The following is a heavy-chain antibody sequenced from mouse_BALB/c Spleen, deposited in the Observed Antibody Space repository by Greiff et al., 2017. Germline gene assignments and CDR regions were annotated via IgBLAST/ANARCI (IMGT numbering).Heavy chain of an antibody. CDR1: GYSITSGYY. V-gene: IGHV3-6*02. D-gene: IGHD2-14*01. Sequence: EVQLQESGPGLVKPSQSLSLTCSVTGYSITSGYYWNWIRQFPGNKLEWMGYISYDGSNNYNPSLKNRISITRDTSKNQFFLKLNSVTTEDTATYYCARKDRYALYAMDYWGQGTSVTVSS. J-gene: IGHJ4*01. CDR2: ISYDGSN. CDR3: ARKDRYALYAMDY.